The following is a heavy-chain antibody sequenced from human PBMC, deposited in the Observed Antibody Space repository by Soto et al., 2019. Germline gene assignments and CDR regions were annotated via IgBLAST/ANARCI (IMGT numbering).Heavy chain of an antibody. V-gene: IGHV5-51*01. CDR3: ARRIAAAGTSGGYYYYYGMDV. CDR2: IYPGDSDT. J-gene: IGHJ6*02. D-gene: IGHD6-13*01. CDR1: GYSFTSYW. Sequence: GESLKISCKGSGYSFTSYWIGWVRQMPGKGLEWMGIIYPGDSDTRYSPSFQGQVTISADKSISTAYLQWSSLKASDTAMYYCARRIAAAGTSGGYYYYYGMDVWGQGTTVTVSS.